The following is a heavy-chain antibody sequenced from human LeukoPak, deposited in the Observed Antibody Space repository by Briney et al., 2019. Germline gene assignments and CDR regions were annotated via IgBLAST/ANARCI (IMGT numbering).Heavy chain of an antibody. CDR2: ISGSGGGT. V-gene: IGHV3-23*01. Sequence: PGGSLRLSCAASGFTFSSYAMSWVRQAPGKGLEWVSAISGSGGGTYYADSVKGRFTISRDNSKNTLYLQMNSLRAEDTAVYFCASQYTSSRIFDDWGQGTLVTVSS. CDR3: ASQYTSSRIFDD. D-gene: IGHD6-13*01. CDR1: GFTFSSYA. J-gene: IGHJ4*02.